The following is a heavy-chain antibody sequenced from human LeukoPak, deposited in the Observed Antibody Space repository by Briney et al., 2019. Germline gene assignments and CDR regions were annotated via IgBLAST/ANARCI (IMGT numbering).Heavy chain of an antibody. CDR3: ARTFNPAAAGTWWFDP. J-gene: IGHJ5*02. Sequence: PSETLSLTCTVSGGSISSGSYYWSWIRQPAGKGLEWIGRIYTSGSTNYNPSLKSRVTISVDTSKNQFSLKLSSVTAADTAVYYCARTFNPAAAGTWWFDPWGQGTLVTVSS. V-gene: IGHV4-61*02. CDR2: IYTSGST. D-gene: IGHD6-13*01. CDR1: GGSISSGSYY.